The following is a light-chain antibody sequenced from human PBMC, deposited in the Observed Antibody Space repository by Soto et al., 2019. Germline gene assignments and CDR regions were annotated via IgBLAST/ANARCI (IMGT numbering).Light chain of an antibody. CDR2: EVN. V-gene: IGLV2-8*01. J-gene: IGLJ1*01. Sequence: QSVLTQPPSASGSPGQSVTISCTGNSSDVGAYGYVSWYQQYPGKAPRVIIYEVNKRPSGVPDRFSGSKSGSTASLTVSGLQAEDEADYYCSSHGGSNTAFGFGTGTKVTVL. CDR3: SSHGGSNTAFG. CDR1: SSDVGAYGY.